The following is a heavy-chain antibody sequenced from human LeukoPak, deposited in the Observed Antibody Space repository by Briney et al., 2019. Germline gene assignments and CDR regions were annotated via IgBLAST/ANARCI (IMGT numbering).Heavy chain of an antibody. V-gene: IGHV3-9*01. CDR1: GSTFDDYA. J-gene: IGHJ4*02. CDR2: ITWNTDTI. D-gene: IGHD1-26*01. CDR3: AKDISVGATLYYFDS. Sequence: GGSLRLSCAASGSTFDDYAMHWVRQAPGKVQGWISGITWNTDTIGYADSVMGRFTISRDNAKNSLYLQMNSLRAEDTALYYCAKDISVGATLYYFDSWGQGTLVTVSS.